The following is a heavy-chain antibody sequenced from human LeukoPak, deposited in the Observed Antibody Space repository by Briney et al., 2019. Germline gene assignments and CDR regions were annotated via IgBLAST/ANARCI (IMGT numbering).Heavy chain of an antibody. V-gene: IGHV4-38-2*02. Sequence: PSETLSLTCTVSGYSISSGYYWGWIRQPPGKGLEWIGSIYHSGSTYYNPSLKSRVTISVDTSKNQFSLKLSSVTAADTAVYYCAITRLSDAFDIWGQGTMVTVSS. CDR2: IYHSGST. CDR1: GYSISSGYY. J-gene: IGHJ3*02. CDR3: AITRLSDAFDI. D-gene: IGHD3-10*02.